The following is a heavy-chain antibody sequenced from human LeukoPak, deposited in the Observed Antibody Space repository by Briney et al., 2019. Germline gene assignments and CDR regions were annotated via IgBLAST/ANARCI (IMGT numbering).Heavy chain of an antibody. J-gene: IGHJ4*02. CDR3: ARLPSGAMHYFDY. CDR1: GFSFNTYW. CDR2: INSDGSTI. V-gene: IGHV3-74*01. D-gene: IGHD2-2*01. Sequence: GGSLRLSCAASGFSFNTYWMNWVRQAPGKGLMWVSRINSDGSTIDYADSVKGRFTISRDNVKHTLYLQMNNLRTEDTAMYFCARLPSGAMHYFDYWGQGTPVTVSS.